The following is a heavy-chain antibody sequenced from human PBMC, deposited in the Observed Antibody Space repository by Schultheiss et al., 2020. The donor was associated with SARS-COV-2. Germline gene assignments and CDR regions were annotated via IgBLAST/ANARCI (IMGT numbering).Heavy chain of an antibody. D-gene: IGHD6-13*01. CDR1: GFTFSTHT. Sequence: GGSLRLSCEASGFTFSTHTMNWVRQAPGKGLEWISYISASSNSIYYADSVKGRFTISRDNVKNSLYLQMNSLRAEDTAVYYCARDRIGSTSYNWFDPWGQGTLVTVSS. CDR2: ISASSNSI. V-gene: IGHV3-48*01. J-gene: IGHJ5*02. CDR3: ARDRIGSTSYNWFDP.